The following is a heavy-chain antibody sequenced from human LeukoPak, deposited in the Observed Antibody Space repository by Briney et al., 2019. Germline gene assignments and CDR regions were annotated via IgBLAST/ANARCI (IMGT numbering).Heavy chain of an antibody. CDR2: ISSSSSYI. V-gene: IGHV3-21*01. CDR1: GFTFSSYS. Sequence: GGSLRLSCAASGFTFSSYSMNWVRQAPGKGLEWVSSISSSSSYIYYADSVEGRFTISRDNAKNSLYLQMNSLRVEDTAVYYCAREPRQIAAAKINWFDPWGQGTLVTVSS. J-gene: IGHJ5*02. D-gene: IGHD6-13*01. CDR3: AREPRQIAAAKINWFDP.